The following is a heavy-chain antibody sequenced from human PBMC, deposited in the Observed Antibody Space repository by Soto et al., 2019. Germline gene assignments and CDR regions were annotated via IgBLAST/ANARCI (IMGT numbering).Heavy chain of an antibody. CDR3: ARGGGYNFGIDY. Sequence: SETLSLTCTVSGDSISGYYWSWIRQPPGKGLEWIGYIXSXGXXXYXXSLKNRGTISVDTPKKQFFLNLRSVTAADTAVYYCARGGGYNFGIDYWGRGILVTVSS. CDR2: IXSXGXX. J-gene: IGHJ4*02. V-gene: IGHV4-59*01. CDR1: GDSISGYY. D-gene: IGHD5-12*01.